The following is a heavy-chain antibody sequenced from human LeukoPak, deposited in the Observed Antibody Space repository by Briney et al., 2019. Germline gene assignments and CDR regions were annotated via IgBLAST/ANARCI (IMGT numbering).Heavy chain of an antibody. V-gene: IGHV3-30*03. J-gene: IGHJ4*02. CDR3: ARDLCSGGRCRYAEY. CDR2: ISYDGSNK. D-gene: IGHD2-15*01. CDR1: GFTFSSYG. Sequence: AGGSLRLSCAASGFTFSSYGMHWVRQAPGKGLEWVAVISYDGSNKYYADSVKGRFTISRDNSKNTLSLQMNSLRAEDTAVYYCARDLCSGGRCRYAEYWGQGALVTVSS.